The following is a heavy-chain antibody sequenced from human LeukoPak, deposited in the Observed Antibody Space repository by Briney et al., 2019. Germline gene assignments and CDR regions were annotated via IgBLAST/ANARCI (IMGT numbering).Heavy chain of an antibody. V-gene: IGHV3-21*01. CDR3: ARGAYYYDSSGSSPDY. CDR2: ISSSSSYI. Sequence: GGSLRLSCAASGFTFSSYSMNWVRQAPGKGLEWVSSISSSSSYIYYADSVKGRFTISRDNAKNSLYLQMNSLRAEDTAVYYCARGAYYYDSSGSSPDYWGQGALVTVSS. D-gene: IGHD3-22*01. CDR1: GFTFSSYS. J-gene: IGHJ4*02.